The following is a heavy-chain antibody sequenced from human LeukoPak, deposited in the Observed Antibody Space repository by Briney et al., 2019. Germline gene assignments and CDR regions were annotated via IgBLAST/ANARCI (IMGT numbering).Heavy chain of an antibody. CDR1: GGSISSYY. V-gene: IGHV4-59*01. D-gene: IGHD2-15*01. CDR2: IYYSGST. Sequence: SETLSLTCTVSGGSISSYYWSWIRQPPGKGLEWIGYIYYSGSTNYNPSLKSRVTISVDTSKNQFSLKLSSVTAADTAVYYCARALYCSGGSCYSWYFDLWGRGTLVTVSS. CDR3: ARALYCSGGSCYSWYFDL. J-gene: IGHJ2*01.